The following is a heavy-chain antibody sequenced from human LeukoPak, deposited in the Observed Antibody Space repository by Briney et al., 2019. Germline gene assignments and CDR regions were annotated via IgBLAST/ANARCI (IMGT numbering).Heavy chain of an antibody. CDR2: IEGDGSGT. CDR1: GFTFSTYR. V-gene: IGHV3-74*01. J-gene: IGHJ4*02. D-gene: IGHD3-9*01. Sequence: GGSRRLSCAASGFTFSTYRMHWVRQAPGKGLLWVSRIEGDGSGTTYADSVKSRFNISRHNAKSTLYLQMNSLRDEDTAVYYCVTGLDSRGNSWGQGTLVTVSS. CDR3: VTGLDSRGNS.